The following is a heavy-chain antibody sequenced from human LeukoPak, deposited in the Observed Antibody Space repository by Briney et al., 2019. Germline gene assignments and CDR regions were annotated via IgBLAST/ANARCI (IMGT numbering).Heavy chain of an antibody. V-gene: IGHV1-69*01. J-gene: IGHJ3*02. D-gene: IGHD2-21*01. CDR1: GGTFSSYA. CDR2: IIPIFGTA. Sequence: SVKVSCKASGGTFSSYAISWVRQAPGQGLEWMGGIIPIFGTANYAQKFQGRVTITADESTSTAYVELSSLRSEDTAVYYCAREDYSAFDIWGQGTMVTVSS. CDR3: AREDYSAFDI.